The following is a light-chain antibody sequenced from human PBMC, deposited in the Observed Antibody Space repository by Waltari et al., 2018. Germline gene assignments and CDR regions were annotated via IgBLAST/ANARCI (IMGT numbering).Light chain of an antibody. J-gene: IGLJ1*01. CDR1: NSDIGGYNY. CDR3: LSYTSSSTFV. CDR2: DVF. Sequence: QSALTQPASVSGSPGQSITISCTGTNSDIGGYNYVSWYQQNPGKAPKLMIYDVFKRPSGVSNRFSGSKSGNTASLTISGLQAEDETDYYCLSYTSSSTFVFGTGTKVTVI. V-gene: IGLV2-14*01.